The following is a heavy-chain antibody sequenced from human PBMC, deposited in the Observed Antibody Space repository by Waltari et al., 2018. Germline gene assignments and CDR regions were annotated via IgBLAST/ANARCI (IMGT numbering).Heavy chain of an antibody. V-gene: IGHV3-48*03. D-gene: IGHD3-22*01. J-gene: IGHJ3*02. CDR1: GFIFSRYE. Sequence: EVQLVESGGGLVQPGGSLRLSCAASGFIFSRYEMNWVRQAPGKGLEWVSYISSSGSTTYYGDSVKGRFTISRDDAKNSLDLQMNSLRVEDTAVYYCARVGPGSGYGGIVNAFDIWGLGPMITVSS. CDR3: ARVGPGSGYGGIVNAFDI. CDR2: ISSSGSTT.